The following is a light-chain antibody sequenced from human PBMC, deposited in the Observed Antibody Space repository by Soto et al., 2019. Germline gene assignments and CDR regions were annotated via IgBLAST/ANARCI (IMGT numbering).Light chain of an antibody. CDR2: GAS. J-gene: IGKJ1*01. V-gene: IGKV3-15*01. CDR3: QQNNNWPWP. Sequence: EIVMTQSPATLSVSPGESATLSCRASQSVSTTSAWYQHKPGQAPRLLTSGASTRVTGVPARFSGGGSGTEFTLTISSLQAEDFAVYYCQQNNNWPWPFGRGPKVDIK. CDR1: QSVSTT.